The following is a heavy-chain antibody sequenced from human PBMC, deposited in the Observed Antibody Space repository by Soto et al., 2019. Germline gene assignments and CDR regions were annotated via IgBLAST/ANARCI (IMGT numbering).Heavy chain of an antibody. J-gene: IGHJ5*02. CDR1: GGTFSSYT. Sequence: SVKVSCKASGGTFSSYTISWVRQAPGQGLEWMGRIIPILGIANYAQKFQGRVTITADKSTSTAYMELSSLRSEDTAVYYCARDLTVAGWFEDWFDPWGQRTLVTVSS. V-gene: IGHV1-69*04. CDR2: IIPILGIA. D-gene: IGHD3-10*01. CDR3: ARDLTVAGWFEDWFDP.